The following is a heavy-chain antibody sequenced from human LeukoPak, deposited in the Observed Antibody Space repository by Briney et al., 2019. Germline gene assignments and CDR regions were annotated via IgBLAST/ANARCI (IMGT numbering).Heavy chain of an antibody. J-gene: IGHJ4*02. CDR3: GKTDIYFNPIDY. CDR2: IHRDGRT. D-gene: IGHD3-9*01. CDR1: GVSISGSEW. V-gene: IGHV4-4*02. Sequence: SGTLSLTCAVSGVSISGSEWWIWVRQPPGQGLEWIGEIHRDGRTRYNPSLKSRVTMSIDYSKNQFSLKVSSVTAADTAIYYCGKTDIYFNPIDYWGPGSLVTVSS.